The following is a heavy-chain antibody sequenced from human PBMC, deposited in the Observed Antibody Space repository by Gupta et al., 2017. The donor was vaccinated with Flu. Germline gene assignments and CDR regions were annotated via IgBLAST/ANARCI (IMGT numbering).Heavy chain of an antibody. CDR1: GSTLSHPS. D-gene: IGHD6-13*01. V-gene: IGHV3-30-3*01. J-gene: IGHJ4*02. Sequence: QERTVGSGGGVVQPGGVLRLSCAALGSTLSHPSGHWVRQDPGKGLDWVAVLSYNGINNKYADSGRGRFTLSSDNSKNTVSRQMNSLRRDDTATYFCAREATAGSFDLWGQGTLVTVSS. CDR3: AREATAGSFDL. CDR2: LSYNGINN.